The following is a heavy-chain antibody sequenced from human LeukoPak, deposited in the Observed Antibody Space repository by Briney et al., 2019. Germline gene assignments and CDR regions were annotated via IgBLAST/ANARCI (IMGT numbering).Heavy chain of an antibody. Sequence: GESLRISCKGSGYSFTSYWISWVRQMPGKGLEWMGRIDPSDSYTNYSPSFQGHVTISADKSISTAYLQWSSLKASDTAMYYCATGYCSGTSCYAGNYYGMDVWGKGTTVTVSS. D-gene: IGHD2-2*01. CDR3: ATGYCSGTSCYAGNYYGMDV. J-gene: IGHJ6*04. CDR1: GYSFTSYW. CDR2: IDPSDSYT. V-gene: IGHV5-10-1*01.